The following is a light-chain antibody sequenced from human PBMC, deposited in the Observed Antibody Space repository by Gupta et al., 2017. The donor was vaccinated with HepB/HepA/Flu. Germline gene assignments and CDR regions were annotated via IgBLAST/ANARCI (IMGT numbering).Light chain of an antibody. J-gene: IGKJ3*01. CDR1: QGISSY. CDR2: AAS. Sequence: DIQLTQSPSFLSASVGDRVTITCRDSQGISSYLAWYQQKTGKAPKLLIYAASTLQSGVPSRFSGSGSGTGFTLTISSLQPEDFATYYCQQLNSYLFTFGPWTKVDIK. V-gene: IGKV1-9*01. CDR3: QQLNSYLFT.